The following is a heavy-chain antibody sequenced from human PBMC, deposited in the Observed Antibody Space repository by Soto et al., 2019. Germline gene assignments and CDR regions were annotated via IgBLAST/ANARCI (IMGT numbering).Heavy chain of an antibody. CDR1: GGSISSSQW. CDR2: IYHSGST. Sequence: PXETLSLSVAVSGGSISSSQWWSWVRQPPGKGLEWIGEIYHSGSTNYNPSLKSRVTISVDKSKNQFSLKLSSVTAADTAVYYCARIRAEAGYYYGMDVWGQGTTVTVSS. CDR3: ARIRAEAGYYYGMDV. V-gene: IGHV4-4*02. J-gene: IGHJ6*02. D-gene: IGHD6-13*01.